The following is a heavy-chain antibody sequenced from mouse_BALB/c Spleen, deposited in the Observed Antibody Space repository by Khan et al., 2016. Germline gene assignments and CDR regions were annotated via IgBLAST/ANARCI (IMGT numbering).Heavy chain of an antibody. Sequence: QVQLKQSGPGLVQPSQCLSITCTVSGFSLTSYGIHWVRQSPGKGLEWLGVVWRGGTSAYNAAFMYRLSIIWDNSTRQGFFKKNSLTIDDTAIYCWAKEEGSYVMDYGGQASAATVSS. J-gene: IGHJ4*01. CDR1: GFSLTSYG. V-gene: IGHV2-5*01. CDR3: AKEEGSYVMDY. D-gene: IGHD1-1*02. CDR2: VWRGGTS.